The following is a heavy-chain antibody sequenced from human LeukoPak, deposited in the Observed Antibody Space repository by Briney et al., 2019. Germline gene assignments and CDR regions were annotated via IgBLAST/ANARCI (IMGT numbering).Heavy chain of an antibody. J-gene: IGHJ5*02. D-gene: IGHD2-15*01. CDR3: AKVVDCAGATCYAPFDH. CDR1: GFTFSSYG. Sequence: GRSLRLSCAASGFTFSSYGMHWVRQAPGKGLEWLAVISYDGSNKYYADSVKGRFTISRDNSRNTLHLQMSSLRAEDTAVYYCAKVVDCAGATCYAPFDHWGQGTQVTVSS. CDR2: ISYDGSNK. V-gene: IGHV3-30*18.